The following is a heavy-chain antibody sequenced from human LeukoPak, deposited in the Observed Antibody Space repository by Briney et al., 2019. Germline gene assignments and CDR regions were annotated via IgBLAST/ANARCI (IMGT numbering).Heavy chain of an antibody. CDR2: IRYDGSNK. CDR1: GFTFSSYA. V-gene: IGHV3-30*02. J-gene: IGHJ4*02. Sequence: GGSLRLSCAASGFTFSSYAMHWVRQAPGKGLEWVAFIRYDGSNKYYADSVKGRFTISRDNSKNTLYLQMNSLRAEDTAVYYCAKAGASMVRGDNFGYWGQGTLVTVSS. D-gene: IGHD3-10*01. CDR3: AKAGASMVRGDNFGY.